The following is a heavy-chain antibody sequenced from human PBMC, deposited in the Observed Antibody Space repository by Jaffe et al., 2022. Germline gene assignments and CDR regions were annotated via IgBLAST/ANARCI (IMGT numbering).Heavy chain of an antibody. V-gene: IGHV3-15*01. CDR3: TTEGGYSYGFPSILWDCGGDCYSPFDYYYYMDV. Sequence: EVQLVESGGGLVKPGGSLRLSCAASGFTFSNAWMSWVRQAPGKGLEWVGRIKSKTDGGTTDYAAPVKGRFTISRDDSKNTLYLQMNSLKTEDTAVYYCTTEGGYSYGFPSILWDCGGDCYSPFDYYYYMDVWGKGTTVTVSS. CDR2: IKSKTDGGTT. J-gene: IGHJ6*03. D-gene: IGHD2-21*01. CDR1: GFTFSNAW.